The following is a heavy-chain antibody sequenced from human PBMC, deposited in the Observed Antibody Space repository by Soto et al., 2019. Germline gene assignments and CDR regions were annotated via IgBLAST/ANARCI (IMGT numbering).Heavy chain of an antibody. Sequence: SETLSLTCTVSGGSISSSSYSWGWVRQPPGKGLECIGSIYYSGSTYYKPSLKSRVTISVDTSKNQFSLKLSSVTAADTAVYYCARRYGYAFDIWGQGTMVT. V-gene: IGHV4-39*07. CDR2: IYYSGST. J-gene: IGHJ3*02. D-gene: IGHD4-17*01. CDR1: GGSISSSSYS. CDR3: ARRYGYAFDI.